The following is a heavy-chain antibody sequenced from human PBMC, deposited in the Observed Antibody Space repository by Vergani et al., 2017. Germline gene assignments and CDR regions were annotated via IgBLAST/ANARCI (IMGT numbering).Heavy chain of an antibody. J-gene: IGHJ6*03. V-gene: IGHV2-5*01. Sequence: QITLKESGPTLVKPTQTLTLTCTFSGFSLSTSGVGVGWIRQPPGKALEWLALIYWNDDKRYSPSLKGRLTIPKDTSKNQVVLTMTNMDPVATATYYCAHRRKSQYYYYYMDVWGKGTTVTVSS. CDR3: AHRRKSQYYYYYMDV. CDR2: IYWNDDK. CDR1: GFSLSTSGVG.